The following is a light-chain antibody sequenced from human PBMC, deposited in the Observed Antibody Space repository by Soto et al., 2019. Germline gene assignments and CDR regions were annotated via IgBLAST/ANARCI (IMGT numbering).Light chain of an antibody. Sequence: QSVLTQPPSASGSPGQSVTISCTGTSSDIGGYNYVSWYQHHPGKAPKVMIYEVSKRPSGVPDRFSGSKSGNTASLTVSGLQPEDEADYYRSSYAGSNNLGVFGGGTKVTVL. CDR3: SSYAGSNNLGV. CDR1: SSDIGGYNY. CDR2: EVS. J-gene: IGLJ3*02. V-gene: IGLV2-8*01.